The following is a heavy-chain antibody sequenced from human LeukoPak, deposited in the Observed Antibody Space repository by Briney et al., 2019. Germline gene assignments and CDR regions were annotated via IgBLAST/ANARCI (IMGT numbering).Heavy chain of an antibody. CDR1: GYTFTSYG. CDR3: ARDVRFGELSWFDP. D-gene: IGHD3-10*01. CDR2: ISAYNGNT. Sequence: ASVKVSCKASGYTFTSYGISWVRQAPGQGLEWMGWISAYNGNTNYAQKFQGRVTITADKSTSTAYMELSSLRSEDTAVYYCARDVRFGELSWFDPWGQGTLVTVSS. J-gene: IGHJ5*02. V-gene: IGHV1-18*01.